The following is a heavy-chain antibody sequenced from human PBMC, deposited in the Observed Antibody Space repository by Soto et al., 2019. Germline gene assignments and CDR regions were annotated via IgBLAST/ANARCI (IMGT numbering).Heavy chain of an antibody. J-gene: IGHJ4*02. D-gene: IGHD3-10*01. V-gene: IGHV3-30-3*01. CDR3: ARAISYFYASGSYFDY. CDR2: ISYDGNNK. CDR1: GFTFNSYA. Sequence: XGSLRLSCAASGFTFNSYAMHWVRQAPGEGLEWVAVISYDGNNKYYADSVKGRFTISRDDSKNTLYLQMNRLRVEDTAVYYCARAISYFYASGSYFDYWGQGTRVTVSS.